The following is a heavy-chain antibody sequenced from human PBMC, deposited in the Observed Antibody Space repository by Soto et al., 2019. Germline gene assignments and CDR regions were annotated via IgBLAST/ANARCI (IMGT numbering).Heavy chain of an antibody. D-gene: IGHD5-12*01. CDR2: IYYIGST. V-gene: IGHV4-39*01. J-gene: IGHJ6*02. CDR1: GGSISSSSYY. Sequence: QLQLQESGPGLVKPSETLSLTCTVSGGSISSSSYYWGWIRQPPGKGLEWIGSIYYIGSTYYNPSLNSRVTISVDTSKNQCSLKLSSVTAADTAVYYCASVRRGGYDSLRYYYGMDVWGQGTTVTVSS. CDR3: ASVRRGGYDSLRYYYGMDV.